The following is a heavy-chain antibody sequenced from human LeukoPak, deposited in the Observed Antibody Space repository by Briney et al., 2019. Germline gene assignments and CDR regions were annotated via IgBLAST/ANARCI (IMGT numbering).Heavy chain of an antibody. V-gene: IGHV3-48*01. Sequence: GGSLRLSCVASGFTFSSYSMHWVRQALGKGLEWVSYISSSSSTIYYADSVKGRFTISRDNAKNSLYLQMNSLRAEDTAVYYCARDGGCSSTSCYSRFNWFDPWGQGTLVTVSS. CDR2: ISSSSSTI. CDR3: ARDGGCSSTSCYSRFNWFDP. J-gene: IGHJ5*02. D-gene: IGHD2-2*01. CDR1: GFTFSSYS.